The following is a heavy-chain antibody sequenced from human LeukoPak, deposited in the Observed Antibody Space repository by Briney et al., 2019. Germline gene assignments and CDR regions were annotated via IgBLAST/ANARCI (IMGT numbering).Heavy chain of an antibody. CDR1: GYTFTDSY. CDR2: INPNSGDT. D-gene: IGHD3-22*01. Sequence: GASVKVSCKASGYTFTDSYMDWVRQAPGQGLEWMGWINPNSGDTNYAQKFQGRVTMTEDTSTDTAYMELSSLRSEDTAVYYCARDGGGRHYYDSSGDWYFDLWGRGTLVTVSS. CDR3: ARDGGGRHYYDSSGDWYFDL. J-gene: IGHJ2*01. V-gene: IGHV1-2*02.